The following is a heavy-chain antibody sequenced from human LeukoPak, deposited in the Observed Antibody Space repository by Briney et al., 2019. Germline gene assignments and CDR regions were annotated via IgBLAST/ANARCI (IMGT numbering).Heavy chain of an antibody. Sequence: GGSLRLSCAASGFTFSNYGMNWVRQAPGKGLEWVANIQPDGSKTYYVDSVKGRFTISRDNAKNSLYLQMNSLRAEDTAVYFCARGFMWAFDSWGQGTMVTVSS. CDR3: ARGFMWAFDS. CDR2: IQPDGSKT. J-gene: IGHJ3*01. D-gene: IGHD2-21*01. CDR1: GFTFSNYG. V-gene: IGHV3-7*04.